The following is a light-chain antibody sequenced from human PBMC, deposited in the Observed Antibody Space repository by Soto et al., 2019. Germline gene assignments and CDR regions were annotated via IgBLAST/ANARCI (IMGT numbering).Light chain of an antibody. CDR3: QHYNSYSEA. V-gene: IGKV1-5*03. CDR2: KAS. CDR1: QTISSW. J-gene: IGKJ1*01. Sequence: DIQMTQSPSTLSGSVGDRVTITCRASQTISSWLAWYQQKPGKAPKLLIYKASTLKSGVPSRFSDSGSGTEFALTISSLQPDDFEIYYCQHYNSYSEALAQGTNVDIK.